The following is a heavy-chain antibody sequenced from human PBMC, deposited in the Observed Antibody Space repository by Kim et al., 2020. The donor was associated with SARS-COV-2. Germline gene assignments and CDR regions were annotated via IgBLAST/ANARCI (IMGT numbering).Heavy chain of an antibody. CDR1: GFTFSSYW. CDR3: ARVLGTGYSSSWYTGGFDY. J-gene: IGHJ4*02. V-gene: IGHV3-7*03. Sequence: GGSLRLSCAASGFTFSSYWMSWVRQAPGKGLEWVANIKQDGSEKYYVDSVKGRFTISRDNAKNSLYLQMNSLRAEDTAVYYCARVLGTGYSSSWYTGGFDYWGQGTLVTVSS. D-gene: IGHD6-13*01. CDR2: IKQDGSEK.